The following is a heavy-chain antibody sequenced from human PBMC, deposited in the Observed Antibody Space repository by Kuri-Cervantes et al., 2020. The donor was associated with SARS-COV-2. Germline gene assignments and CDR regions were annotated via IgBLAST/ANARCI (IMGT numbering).Heavy chain of an antibody. Sequence: ASVKVSCKVSGYTLTELSMHWVRQAPGKGLEWMGGFDPEDGETIYAQKFQGRVTMTEDTSTSTVYMELSSLRSEDTAVYYCARGRGDGEYYDYVWGSYRYLDDAFDIWGQGTMVTVSS. J-gene: IGHJ3*02. V-gene: IGHV1-24*01. D-gene: IGHD3-16*02. CDR1: GYTLTELS. CDR2: FDPEDGET. CDR3: ARGRGDGEYYDYVWGSYRYLDDAFDI.